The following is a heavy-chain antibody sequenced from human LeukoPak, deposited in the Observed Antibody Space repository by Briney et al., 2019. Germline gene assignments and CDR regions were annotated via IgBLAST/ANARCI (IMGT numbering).Heavy chain of an antibody. CDR3: ARRRDFIDY. V-gene: IGHV3-11*01. CDR1: GFTLSDYY. Sequence: PGGSLRLSCAASGFTLSDYYMGWIREAPGKGLEWVSYSSSSGSTIYYEDSVKGRFAISRDNAKNSQYLQMNSLRAEDTAVYYCARRRDFIDYWGQGTLVTVSS. J-gene: IGHJ4*02. CDR2: SSSSGSTI. D-gene: IGHD3/OR15-3a*01.